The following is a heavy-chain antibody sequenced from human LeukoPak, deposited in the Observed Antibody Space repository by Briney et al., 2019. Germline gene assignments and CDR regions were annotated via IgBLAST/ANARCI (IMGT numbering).Heavy chain of an antibody. V-gene: IGHV4-4*07. J-gene: IGHJ6*02. CDR1: GGAISSYY. CDR3: ARGGDFSPDYYYYGMDV. CDR2: IYTSGST. Sequence: SETLSLTCTVSGGAISSYYWSWIRQPAGKGLEWIWRIYTSGSTNYNPSLKRRVTMSVATSKNQFSLKLSSVTAADTAVYYCARGGDFSPDYYYYGMDVWGQGTTVTVSS. D-gene: IGHD3-16*02.